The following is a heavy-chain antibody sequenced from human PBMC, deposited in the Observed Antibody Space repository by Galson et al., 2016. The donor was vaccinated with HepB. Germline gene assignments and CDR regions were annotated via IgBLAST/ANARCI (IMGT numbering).Heavy chain of an antibody. CDR1: GFTFTYYW. CDR3: ARHPDLGVCTTATCAQGRLDP. Sequence: QSGAEVKKVGESLKISCQGSGFTFTYYWIGWMRQMPGKGLEWMGLIYPGDSRTRYSPSFQGQVTISADKSTSPAYLQWSSLQASDSAIYYSARHPDLGVCTTATCAQGRLDPWGQGTLVTVSS. CDR2: IYPGDSRT. D-gene: IGHD2/OR15-2a*01. V-gene: IGHV5-51*01. J-gene: IGHJ5*02.